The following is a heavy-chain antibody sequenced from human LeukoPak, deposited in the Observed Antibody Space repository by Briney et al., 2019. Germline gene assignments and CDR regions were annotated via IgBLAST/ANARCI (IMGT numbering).Heavy chain of an antibody. J-gene: IGHJ4*02. CDR1: GFNFRAYT. D-gene: IGHD4-17*01. Sequence: GGSLRLSCAGYGFNFRAYTMNWVRQAPGQGLQWVSGIYGSGEGQTFYADSVRGRFTIPRDDSRNLVFLHMDSLRVEDTALYYCAKDVKSDGVWDVDHWGRGTLVTVSS. V-gene: IGHV3-23*01. CDR3: AKDVKSDGVWDVDH. CDR2: IYGSGEGQT.